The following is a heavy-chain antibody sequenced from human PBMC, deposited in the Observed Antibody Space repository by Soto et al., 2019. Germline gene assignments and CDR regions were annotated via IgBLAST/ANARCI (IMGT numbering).Heavy chain of an antibody. D-gene: IGHD3-22*01. CDR1: GVSLTSHY. V-gene: IGHV4-59*11. Sequence: QVHLQESGPELVKPSETLSLTCRVSGVSLTSHYWTWIRQSPGKGLEWIGYIYYIGSTNYSPSLKSRLTMSIDTPSNQFSLNLSSVTAADTAIYYCARLRDRSGTASIYNGMDVWGPGTMVTVSS. CDR2: IYYIGST. CDR3: ARLRDRSGTASIYNGMDV. J-gene: IGHJ6*02.